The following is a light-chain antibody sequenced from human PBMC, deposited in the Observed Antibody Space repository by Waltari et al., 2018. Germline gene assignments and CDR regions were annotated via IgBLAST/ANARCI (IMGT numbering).Light chain of an antibody. V-gene: IGKV3-20*01. CDR1: QSVKSY. J-gene: IGKJ1*01. CDR3: QQYGSSPRT. CDR2: GAS. Sequence: ENVLTQSPGTLSLSPGERATLSCRASQSVKSYLAWYQQKPGQAPRLLIYGASSSATGIPDRFGGSGSGTDFTLTISRLEPEDFAVYYCQQYGSSPRTFGQGTKVEIK.